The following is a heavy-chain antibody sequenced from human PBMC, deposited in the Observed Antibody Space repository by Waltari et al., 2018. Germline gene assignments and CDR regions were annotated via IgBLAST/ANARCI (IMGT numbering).Heavy chain of an antibody. CDR2: ISSDGSNN. V-gene: IGHV3-30*04. D-gene: IGHD4-4*01. Sequence: QVQLVESGGGVVQPGRSLRLPCAASGFTFSNHPMHWVRQAPGKGLEWVAVISSDGSNNYYADSVKGRFTVSRDNSKNTLYLQMSSLRAEDTAVYYCARDEYSNYVSCGHWGQGTLVTVSS. CDR3: ARDEYSNYVSCGH. CDR1: GFTFSNHP. J-gene: IGHJ4*02.